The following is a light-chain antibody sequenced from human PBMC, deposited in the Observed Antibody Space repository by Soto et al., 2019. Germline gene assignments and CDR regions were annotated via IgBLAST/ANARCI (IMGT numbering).Light chain of an antibody. CDR1: SSDVGGYNY. V-gene: IGLV2-8*01. Sequence: QSVLTQPPSASGSPGQSVAISCTGTSSDVGGYNYVSWYQQYPGKAPKLIMYEVIKRPSGVPDRFSGSKSGNTASLTVSGLQAEDEADYYCCSYVGSNNYVFGTGTKVTVL. CDR3: CSYVGSNNYV. CDR2: EVI. J-gene: IGLJ1*01.